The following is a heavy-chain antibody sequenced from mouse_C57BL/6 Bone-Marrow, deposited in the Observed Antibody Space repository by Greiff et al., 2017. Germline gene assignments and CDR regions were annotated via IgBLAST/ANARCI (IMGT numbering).Heavy chain of an antibody. CDR3: ARGIYYDYDEDFDY. D-gene: IGHD2-4*01. CDR2: IDPSDSYT. Sequence: QVQLPQPGAELVRPGTSVKLSCKASGYTFTSYWMHWVKQRPGQGLEWIGVIDPSDSYTNYNQKFKGKATLTVDTSSSTAYMQLSSLTSEDSAVYYCARGIYYDYDEDFDYWGQGTTLTVSS. J-gene: IGHJ2*01. V-gene: IGHV1-59*01. CDR1: GYTFTSYW.